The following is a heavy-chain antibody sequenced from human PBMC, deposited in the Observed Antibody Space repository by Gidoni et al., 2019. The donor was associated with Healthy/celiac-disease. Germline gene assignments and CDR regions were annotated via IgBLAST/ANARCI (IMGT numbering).Heavy chain of an antibody. D-gene: IGHD6-13*01. CDR3: ARELLYSSSWTDGMDG. Sequence: QVQLGKAGAEAKKPGASVKVSCKASGYTLTGAYMHWVRHAPGQGLEWMGWINPNSGGTNYAQKFQGWVTMTRYTSISTAYMVLSRLISDDTAVYYCARELLYSSSWTDGMDGWGQGTTVTVSS. V-gene: IGHV1-2*04. CDR1: GYTLTGAY. J-gene: IGHJ6*02. CDR2: INPNSGGT.